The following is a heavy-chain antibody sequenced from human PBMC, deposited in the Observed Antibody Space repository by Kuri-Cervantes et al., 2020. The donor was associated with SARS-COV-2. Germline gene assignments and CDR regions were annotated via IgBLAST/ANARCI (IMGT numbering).Heavy chain of an antibody. J-gene: IGHJ4*02. V-gene: IGHV4-30-4*08. CDR1: GGSIGSGDYY. CDR3: ARTSHYDQYFDY. D-gene: IGHD4-11*01. CDR2: IYFSGST. Sequence: SETLSLTCTVSGGSIGSGDYYWSWIRQPPGKGLEWIGYIYFSGSTYYNPSLKSRVTISLDTSKKQFSLKLSSVTAADTAVYYCARTSHYDQYFDYWSQGTLVTVSS.